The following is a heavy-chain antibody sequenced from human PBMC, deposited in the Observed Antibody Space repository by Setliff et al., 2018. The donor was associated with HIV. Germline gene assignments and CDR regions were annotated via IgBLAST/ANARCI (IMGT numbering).Heavy chain of an antibody. V-gene: IGHV4-39*01. CDR2: IYYSGGT. J-gene: IGHJ4*02. CDR3: ARRFEQWLAFDY. Sequence: PSETLSLTCTVSGGSISSTSYYWGWIRQPPGKGLKWIGNIYYSGGTDYHPSLKSRVTISVDTSKNQFSLKLGSVTAADTAVYFCARRFEQWLAFDYWGQGTLVTVSS. D-gene: IGHD6-19*01. CDR1: GGSISSTSYY.